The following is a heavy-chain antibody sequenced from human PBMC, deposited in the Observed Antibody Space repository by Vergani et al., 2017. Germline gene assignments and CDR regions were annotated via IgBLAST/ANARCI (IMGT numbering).Heavy chain of an antibody. V-gene: IGHV4-30-2*01. D-gene: IGHD3-10*01. CDR2: IYHSGST. CDR3: ARGQTNYYGSGPQLDY. J-gene: IGHJ4*02. Sequence: QLQLQESGSGLVKPSQTLSLTCAVSGGSISSGGYSWSWIRQPPGKGLEWIGYIYHSGSTYYNPSLKSRVTISVDRSKNQFSLKLSSVTAADTAVYYCARGQTNYYGSGPQLDYWGQGTLVTVSS. CDR1: GGSISSGGYS.